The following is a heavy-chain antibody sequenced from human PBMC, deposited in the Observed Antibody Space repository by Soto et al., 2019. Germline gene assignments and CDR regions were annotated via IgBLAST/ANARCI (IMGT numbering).Heavy chain of an antibody. Sequence: QVQLVQSGAEVKKPGSSVKVSCKASGGTFSSYTISWVRQAPGQGLEWMGRIIPILGIANYAQKFQGRVTITADKSTSTSYMELCSLISEDTAVYYCAILPVADVAFEIWCQWTMVTVSS. D-gene: IGHD6-19*01. CDR3: AILPVADVAFEI. CDR2: IIPILGIA. V-gene: IGHV1-69*02. J-gene: IGHJ3*02. CDR1: GGTFSSYT.